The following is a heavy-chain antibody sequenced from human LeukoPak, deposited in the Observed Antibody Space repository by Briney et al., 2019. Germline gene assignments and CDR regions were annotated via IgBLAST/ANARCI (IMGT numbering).Heavy chain of an antibody. J-gene: IGHJ2*01. Sequence: GGSLRLSCAASGLSVSLNYMNWVRQAPGKGLEWVSILYSGSDTYYADSVKGRFTISRDSSKNMLFPHMNSLRAEDTAVYYCARVGDHFHWYLDLWGRGTLVTVSS. CDR3: ARVGDHFHWYLDL. V-gene: IGHV3-53*01. CDR1: GLSVSLNY. D-gene: IGHD3-3*02. CDR2: LYSGSDT.